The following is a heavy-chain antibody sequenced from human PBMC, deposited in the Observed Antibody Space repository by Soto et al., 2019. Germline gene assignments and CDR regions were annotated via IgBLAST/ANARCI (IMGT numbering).Heavy chain of an antibody. D-gene: IGHD5-18*01. J-gene: IGHJ4*02. V-gene: IGHV1-69*01. CDR3: ARQNRDTPMVPFDV. Sequence: QVQLVQSGAEVKKPGSSVKVSCLASRGTFNRYAINWVRQAPGHGLEWLGALVPQFGTPNYAQKFQDRVTIVADESTNRTSMELRGLTSDDTAVYYCARQNRDTPMVPFDVWGQGTLVTVSS. CDR2: LVPQFGTP. CDR1: RGTFNRYA.